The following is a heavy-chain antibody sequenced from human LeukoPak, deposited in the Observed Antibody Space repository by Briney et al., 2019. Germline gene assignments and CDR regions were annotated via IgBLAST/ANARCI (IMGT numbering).Heavy chain of an antibody. V-gene: IGHV4-39*07. CDR3: ARDSSGEDAFDI. J-gene: IGHJ3*02. CDR1: GGSVSSTTYY. D-gene: IGHD3-22*01. Sequence: PSETLSLTCTVSGGSVSSTTYYGSWIRQPPGKGLEWIASINYSGSTYYNPSLKSRVTISVDTSKNQFSLKLSSVTAADTAVYYCARDSSGEDAFDIWGQGTMVTVSS. CDR2: INYSGST.